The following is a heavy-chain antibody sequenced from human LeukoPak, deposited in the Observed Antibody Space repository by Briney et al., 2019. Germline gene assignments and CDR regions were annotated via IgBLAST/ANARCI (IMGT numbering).Heavy chain of an antibody. J-gene: IGHJ4*02. Sequence: AGGSLRLSCAASGFTFSSYSMNWVCQAPGKGLEWVSSISSSSSYIYYADSVKGRFTISRDNAKNSLYLQMNSLRAEDTVVYYCARGLLWFGELLTPGFDYWGQGTLVTVSS. CDR1: GFTFSSYS. V-gene: IGHV3-21*01. D-gene: IGHD3-10*01. CDR3: ARGLLWFGELLTPGFDY. CDR2: ISSSSSYI.